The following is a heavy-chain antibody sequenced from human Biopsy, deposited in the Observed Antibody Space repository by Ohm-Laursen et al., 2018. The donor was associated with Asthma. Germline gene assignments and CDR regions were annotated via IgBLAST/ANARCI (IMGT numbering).Heavy chain of an antibody. CDR3: VRNGTDDAFDI. D-gene: IGHD1-1*01. V-gene: IGHV3-30*01. Sequence: SLRLSCAASGFSFSNFAIHWVRQAPGKGLEWVGVISKDASTQDYADSVKSRFTTARDNSKNTLDLQMNSLREEDTAVYYCVRNGTDDAFDIWGQGTVVSVSS. CDR1: GFSFSNFA. J-gene: IGHJ3*02. CDR2: ISKDASTQ.